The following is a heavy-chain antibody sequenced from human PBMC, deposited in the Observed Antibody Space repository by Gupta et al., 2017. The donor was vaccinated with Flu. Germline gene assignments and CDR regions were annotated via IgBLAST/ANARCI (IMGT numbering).Heavy chain of an antibody. CDR2: INPNSGGT. J-gene: IGHJ6*02. Sequence: QVQLVQSGAEVKKPGASVKVSCKASGYTFTGYYMHWVRQAPGQGLEWMGWINPNSGGTNYAQKFQGWVTVTRDTSISTAYMELSRLRSDDTAVYYCARDRLTLYCSSTSCPLEAYGMDVWGQGTTVTVSS. V-gene: IGHV1-2*04. CDR1: GYTFTGYY. CDR3: ARDRLTLYCSSTSCPLEAYGMDV. D-gene: IGHD2-2*01.